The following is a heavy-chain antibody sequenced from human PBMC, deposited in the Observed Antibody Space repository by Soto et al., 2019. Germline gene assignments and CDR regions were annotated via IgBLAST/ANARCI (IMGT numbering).Heavy chain of an antibody. D-gene: IGHD3-10*01. CDR2: INPNNGNT. CDR3: ARSSISGIFYYYY. V-gene: IGHV1-18*01. J-gene: IGHJ4*02. CDR1: GYTFTDNG. Sequence: ASVKVSCKASGYTFTDNGVSWMRQAPGQGLEWMGWINPNNGNTKYAQNYQGRVTMTTDTSTSTAYVELRSLRSDDTAMYYCARSSISGIFYYYYWGQGTLVTVSS.